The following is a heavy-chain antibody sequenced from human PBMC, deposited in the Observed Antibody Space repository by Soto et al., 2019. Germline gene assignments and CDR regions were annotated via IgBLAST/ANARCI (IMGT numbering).Heavy chain of an antibody. CDR1: GYTFTSYG. D-gene: IGHD3-3*01. CDR2: ISAYNGNT. V-gene: IGHV1-18*01. J-gene: IGHJ5*02. CDR3: ARDHTPYDFWSGYYL. Sequence: ASVKVSCKASGYTFTSYGISWVRQAPGQGLERMGWISAYNGNTNYAQKHQGRVTMTTDTSTSTAYMELRSLRSDDTAVYYCARDHTPYDFWSGYYLWGQGTLVTVSS.